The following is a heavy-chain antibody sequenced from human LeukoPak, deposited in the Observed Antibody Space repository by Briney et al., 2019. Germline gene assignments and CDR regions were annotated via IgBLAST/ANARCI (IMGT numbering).Heavy chain of an antibody. CDR3: AKDPLEGVRGVIPSDY. J-gene: IGHJ4*02. V-gene: IGHV3-23*01. CDR1: GFTFSSYA. CDR2: ISGSGGST. D-gene: IGHD3-10*01. Sequence: GGSLRLSCAASGFTFSSYAMSWVRQALGKGLEWVSAISGSGGSTYYADSVKGRFTISRDNSKNTLYLQMNSLRAEDTAVYYCAKDPLEGVRGVIPSDYWGQGTLVTVSS.